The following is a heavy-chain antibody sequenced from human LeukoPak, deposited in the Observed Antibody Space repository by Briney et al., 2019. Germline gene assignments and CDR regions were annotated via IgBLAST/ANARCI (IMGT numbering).Heavy chain of an antibody. V-gene: IGHV4-59*01. D-gene: IGHD6-19*01. CDR1: GGSISSYY. CDR3: ARAGGGSGWYEDYYYMDV. Sequence: SETLSLPCTVSGGSISSYYWRWIRQPPGKGLGWIGYIYSSGSTNYNPSLQRRVTISVDTSKTQFSVKLSSVTAADTAVYYCARAGGGSGWYEDYYYMDVWGKGTTVTVSS. CDR2: IYSSGST. J-gene: IGHJ6*03.